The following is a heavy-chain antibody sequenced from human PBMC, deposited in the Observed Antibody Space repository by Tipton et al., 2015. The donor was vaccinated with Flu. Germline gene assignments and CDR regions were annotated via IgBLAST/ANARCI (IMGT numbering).Heavy chain of an antibody. CDR2: ISSSGSTI. D-gene: IGHD3-3*01. V-gene: IGHV3-48*03. CDR1: GFTFSSYE. CDR3: ASGDFWSGYYTDY. J-gene: IGHJ4*02. Sequence: SLRLSCAASGFTFSSYEMNWVRQAPGKGLEWVSYISSSGSTIYYVDSVKGRFTISRDNAKNSLYLQMNSLRAEDTAVYYCASGDFWSGYYTDYWGQGTLVTVSS.